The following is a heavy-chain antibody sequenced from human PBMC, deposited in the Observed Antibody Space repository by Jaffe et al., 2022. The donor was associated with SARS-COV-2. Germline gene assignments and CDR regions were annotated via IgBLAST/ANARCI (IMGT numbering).Heavy chain of an antibody. J-gene: IGHJ4*02. Sequence: QVQLVESGGGVVQPGRSLRLSCAASGFTFSNYALHWVRQAPGKGLEWVAVISFDGSNNHHADSVKGRFTISRDNSKNTLYLQMNSLRVEDTAVYYCARRAIMLSVSSAYYFDYWGQGTLVTVSS. CDR3: ARRAIMLSVSSAYYFDY. V-gene: IGHV3-30*04. CDR1: GFTFSNYA. D-gene: IGHD3-22*01. CDR2: ISFDGSNN.